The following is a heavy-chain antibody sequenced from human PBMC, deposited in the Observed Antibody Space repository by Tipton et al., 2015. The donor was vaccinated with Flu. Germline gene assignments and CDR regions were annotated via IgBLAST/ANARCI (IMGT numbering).Heavy chain of an antibody. CDR1: GFTFRDYW. J-gene: IGHJ4*02. V-gene: IGHV3-7*01. Sequence: SLRLSCVASGFTFRDYWMHWVRQAPGKGLEWVANIKQDGSEIYYVGSVKGRFTISRDNAKNSLYLQMNSLRAEDTAVYYCVRAVGGYDAFWGQGTLVTVSS. CDR2: IKQDGSEI. CDR3: VRAVGGYDAF. D-gene: IGHD2-8*02.